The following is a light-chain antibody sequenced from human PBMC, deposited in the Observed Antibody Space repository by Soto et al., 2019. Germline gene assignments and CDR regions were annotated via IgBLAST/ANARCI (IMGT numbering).Light chain of an antibody. CDR2: GAS. Sequence: EIVMTQSPATLSVSPGERATLSCRASQSVSSNLAWYQQKLGQAPRLLIYGASTGATDIPDRFSGSGSGTEFTLTISSLQSEDFAVYYCQQYDKWPRWTFGQGTKVDIK. CDR1: QSVSSN. J-gene: IGKJ1*01. V-gene: IGKV3-15*01. CDR3: QQYDKWPRWT.